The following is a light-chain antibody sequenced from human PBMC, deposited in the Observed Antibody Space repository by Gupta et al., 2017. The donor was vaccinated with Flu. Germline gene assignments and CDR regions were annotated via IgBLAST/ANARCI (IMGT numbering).Light chain of an antibody. CDR1: QGISSY. CDR3: RQLNSYPWT. Sequence: DIQLTQSPSFLSASVGDRVTITCRASQGISSYLACYQQKPGKAPKLLIYAASTLQNGVPSWFSSGGAGTKVSLTISSLQQEEFAASYYRQLNSYPWTFGQGTKVEVK. CDR2: AAS. V-gene: IGKV1-9*01. J-gene: IGKJ1*01.